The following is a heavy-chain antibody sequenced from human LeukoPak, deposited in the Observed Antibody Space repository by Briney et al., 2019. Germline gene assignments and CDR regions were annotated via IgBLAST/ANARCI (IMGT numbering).Heavy chain of an antibody. Sequence: SETQSLTCTVSGGSIRNSAYSWGWIRRPPGKGLEWIGTFYSTGSTYYNPSLKSRLTISVDTSNNQFSLRLSSLTAADTALYYCARLYCSTTSCYVGSSYDIWGQGRMVTVSS. D-gene: IGHD2-2*01. V-gene: IGHV4-39*01. CDR3: ARLYCSTTSCYVGSSYDI. CDR1: GGSIRNSAYS. CDR2: FYSTGST. J-gene: IGHJ3*02.